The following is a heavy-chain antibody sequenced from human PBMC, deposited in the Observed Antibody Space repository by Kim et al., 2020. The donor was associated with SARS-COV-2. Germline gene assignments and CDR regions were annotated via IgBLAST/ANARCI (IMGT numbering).Heavy chain of an antibody. CDR1: GGSFSGYY. V-gene: IGHV4-34*01. Sequence: SETLSLTCAVYGGSFSGYYWSWIRQPPGKGLEWIGEINHSGSTNYNPSLKSRVTISVDTSKNQFSLKLSSVTAADTAVYYCARGGGVAPRRYWGQGTLVTVSS. CDR2: INHSGST. J-gene: IGHJ4*02. CDR3: ARGGGVAPRRY. D-gene: IGHD5-12*01.